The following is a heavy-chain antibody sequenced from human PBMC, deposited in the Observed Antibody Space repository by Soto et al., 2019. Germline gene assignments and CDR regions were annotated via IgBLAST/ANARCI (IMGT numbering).Heavy chain of an antibody. V-gene: IGHV4-31*03. J-gene: IGHJ5*02. CDR3: ARHLSGDYPNSNWFDP. CDR2: ISSSGKT. CDR1: GDSIDNTVFF. D-gene: IGHD4-17*01. Sequence: PSETLSLTCSVSGDSIDNTVFFWNWIRQHPEKGLEWIGCISSSGKTYYNPSLKSRVTMSLDTSRNQFSLNLTSVTAADTAVYFCARHLSGDYPNSNWFDPWGQGTLVTVSS.